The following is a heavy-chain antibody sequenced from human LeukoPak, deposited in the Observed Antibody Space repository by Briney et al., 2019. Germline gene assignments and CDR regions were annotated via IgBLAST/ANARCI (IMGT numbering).Heavy chain of an antibody. V-gene: IGHV4-59*08. CDR1: GGSISSYY. CDR2: IYYSGST. D-gene: IGHD5-24*01. J-gene: IGHJ6*02. Sequence: SETLSLTCTVSGGSISSYYWSWIRQPPGKGLEWIGDIYYSGSTNYNPALKSRVTISVDTSKNQFSLKLSSVTAADTAVYYCARTPIEMAYYYYGMDVWGQGTTVTVSS. CDR3: ARTPIEMAYYYYGMDV.